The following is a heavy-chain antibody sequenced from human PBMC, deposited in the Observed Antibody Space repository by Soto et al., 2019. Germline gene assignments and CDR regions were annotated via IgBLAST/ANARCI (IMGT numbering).Heavy chain of an antibody. Sequence: ASVKVSCKASGGTFSNHAISWVRQAPGQGLEWVGGIIPMFPTADYAQRFQGRVTITADDSTTTVYMELSGLRSEDTAMYYCARDDATYCGGDCYRYFYYGMDVWGQGTTVTVSS. V-gene: IGHV1-69*13. CDR1: GGTFSNHA. J-gene: IGHJ6*02. CDR3: ARDDATYCGGDCYRYFYYGMDV. CDR2: IIPMFPTA. D-gene: IGHD2-21*02.